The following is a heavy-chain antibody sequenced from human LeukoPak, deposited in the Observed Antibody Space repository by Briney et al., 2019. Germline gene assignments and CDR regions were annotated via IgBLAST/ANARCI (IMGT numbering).Heavy chain of an antibody. Sequence: GGSLRLSCAASGFSFSSYAMSWVRQAPGKGLEWVSTISGSGGSTYYADSVKGRFTISRDNSKNTLYLQMNSLRAEDTAVYYCAKLGDILTGYPYYFDYWGQGTLVTVSS. V-gene: IGHV3-23*01. D-gene: IGHD3-9*01. CDR2: ISGSGGST. CDR3: AKLGDILTGYPYYFDY. J-gene: IGHJ4*02. CDR1: GFSFSSYA.